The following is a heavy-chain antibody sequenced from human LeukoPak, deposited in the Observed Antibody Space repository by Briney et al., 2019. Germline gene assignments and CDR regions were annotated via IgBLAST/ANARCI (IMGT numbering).Heavy chain of an antibody. D-gene: IGHD3-10*01. CDR3: VKSALWFGGADAFDI. V-gene: IGHV4-59*12. CDR2: IYYSGST. CDR1: GGSISSYY. Sequence: SETLSLTCTVSGGSISSYYWSWIRQPPGKGLEWIGYIYYSGSTNYNPSLKSRVTISVDTSKNQFSLKLSSVTPEDTAVYYCVKSALWFGGADAFDIWGQGTMVTVSS. J-gene: IGHJ3*02.